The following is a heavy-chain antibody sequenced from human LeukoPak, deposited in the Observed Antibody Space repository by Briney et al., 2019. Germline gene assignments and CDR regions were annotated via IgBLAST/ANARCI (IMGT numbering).Heavy chain of an antibody. CDR1: GFTFSNEA. V-gene: IGHV3-23*01. J-gene: IGHJ4*02. CDR3: AKSQQQLKPDYDY. Sequence: GGSLRLSCAVSGFTFSNEAMGWVRQLRGGGLEWVSTISPGGGTTYYAESMKGRFTISRDNSKNTLNLQMNSLRVEDTAVYYCAKSQQQLKPDYDYWGQGTLVTVSS. CDR2: ISPGGGTT. D-gene: IGHD6-13*01.